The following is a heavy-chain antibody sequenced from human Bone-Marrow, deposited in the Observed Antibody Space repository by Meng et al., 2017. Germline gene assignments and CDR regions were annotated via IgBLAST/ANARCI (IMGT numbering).Heavy chain of an antibody. CDR2: IYHSGST. CDR3: AREGRSHQVGVSVY. CDR1: GGSISSGDYY. V-gene: IGHV4-30-4*01. Sequence: QVQLQESGPGLVKPSQTLSLTCTVSGGSISSGDYYWSWIRQPPGKGLELIGYIYHSGSTYYNPSLKSRVTISVDTSKNQFSLKLRFVTAADTAVYYCAREGRSHQVGVSVYWGQGNLVTVSS. D-gene: IGHD2-21*01. J-gene: IGHJ4*02.